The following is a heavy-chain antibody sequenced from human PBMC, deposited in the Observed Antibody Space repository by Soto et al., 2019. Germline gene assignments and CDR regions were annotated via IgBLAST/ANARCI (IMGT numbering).Heavy chain of an antibody. D-gene: IGHD3-22*01. V-gene: IGHV3-48*02. CDR2: ISSSSSTI. CDR1: GFTFSTYA. Sequence: GGSLRLSCAASGFTFSTYAMSWVRQAPGKGLEWVSYISSSSSTIYCADSVKGRFTISRDNAKNSLYLQMNSLRDEDTAVYYCARVEGKTYYYDSSGYRGFDYWGQGTLVTVSS. CDR3: ARVEGKTYYYDSSGYRGFDY. J-gene: IGHJ4*02.